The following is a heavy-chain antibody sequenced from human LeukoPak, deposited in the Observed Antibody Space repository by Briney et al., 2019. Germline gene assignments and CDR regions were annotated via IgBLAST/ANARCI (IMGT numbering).Heavy chain of an antibody. Sequence: PSETLSLTCAVYGGSFSGYYWTWIRQTPEKGLEWIGEMNPNGSTSYNPSLKSRVTISVDTSKNQFSLKLSSVTAADTAVYYCARGRQDVTMIVVVVTAVSYYLDVWGKGTTVTVS. D-gene: IGHD3-22*01. J-gene: IGHJ6*03. CDR2: MNPNGST. V-gene: IGHV4-34*01. CDR1: GGSFSGYY. CDR3: ARGRQDVTMIVVVVTAVSYYLDV.